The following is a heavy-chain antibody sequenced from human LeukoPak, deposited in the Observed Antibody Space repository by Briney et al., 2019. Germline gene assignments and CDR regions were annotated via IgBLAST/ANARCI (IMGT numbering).Heavy chain of an antibody. V-gene: IGHV3-30*04. Sequence: EGSLRLSCAASGFTFSSYAMHWVRQAPGKGLEWVAVISYDGSNKYYADSVKGRVTISRDNSKNTLYLQMNSLRAEDTAVYYCARDTGADYYDILTGYLGSNWFDPWGQGTLVTVSS. CDR1: GFTFSSYA. D-gene: IGHD3-9*01. CDR3: ARDTGADYYDILTGYLGSNWFDP. J-gene: IGHJ5*02. CDR2: ISYDGSNK.